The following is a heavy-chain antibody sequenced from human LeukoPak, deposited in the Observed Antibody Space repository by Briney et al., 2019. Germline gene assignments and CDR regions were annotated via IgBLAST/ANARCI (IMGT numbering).Heavy chain of an antibody. Sequence: SETLSLTCTVSGGSMTNSTYYWGWLRQPPGKGLEWVVSIYYSGSTYYNPSFKSRITTSVDTSKNQFSLKVISVTAADTAVYYCARGVLYGKSFDYWGQGTLVTVSS. CDR2: IYYSGST. D-gene: IGHD3-10*01. CDR3: ARGVLYGKSFDY. V-gene: IGHV4-39*01. J-gene: IGHJ4*02. CDR1: GGSMTNSTYY.